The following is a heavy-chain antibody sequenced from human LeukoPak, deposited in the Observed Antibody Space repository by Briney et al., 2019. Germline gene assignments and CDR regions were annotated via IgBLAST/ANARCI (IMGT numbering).Heavy chain of an antibody. D-gene: IGHD3-16*02. CDR3: SRHKKYYDYVWGTSRYGPYDY. J-gene: IGHJ4*02. CDR1: GGSFSDYY. V-gene: IGHV4-34*01. CDR2: INDSGST. Sequence: SETLSLTCAVYGGSFSDYYWSWIRQPPGKGLEWIGEINDSGSTNYNPSLTSRVTISVDKSKNQFSLKMKSVTAADTAVYYCSRHKKYYDYVWGTSRYGPYDYWGQGTLVTVSS.